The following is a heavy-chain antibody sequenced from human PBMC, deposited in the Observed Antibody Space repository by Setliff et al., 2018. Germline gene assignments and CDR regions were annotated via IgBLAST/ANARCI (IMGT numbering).Heavy chain of an antibody. CDR1: GFTVSINY. Sequence: PGGSLRLSCAASGFTVSINYMSWVRQAPGKGLERISVIYSGGTTYYADSVKGRFTISRDNSKNTLDLQMNSLRVEDTAVYYCARELRSGHWYFDLWGRGTLVTVSS. D-gene: IGHD6-25*01. J-gene: IGHJ2*01. V-gene: IGHV3-53*01. CDR2: IYSGGTT. CDR3: ARELRSGHWYFDL.